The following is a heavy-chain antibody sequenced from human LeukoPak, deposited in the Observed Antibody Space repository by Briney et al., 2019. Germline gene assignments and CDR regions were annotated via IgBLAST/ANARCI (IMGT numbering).Heavy chain of an antibody. Sequence: GGSPRLSCAASGFTVSGNYINWVRQAPGKGLEWVSILYTSGSTYYADSVRGRFTISRDNSRNTVYLQMNSLRVEDTAVYYCAIWFGELSGQWGQGTLVTVSS. CDR1: GFTVSGNY. D-gene: IGHD3-10*01. CDR3: AIWFGELSGQ. V-gene: IGHV3-53*01. CDR2: LYTSGST. J-gene: IGHJ4*02.